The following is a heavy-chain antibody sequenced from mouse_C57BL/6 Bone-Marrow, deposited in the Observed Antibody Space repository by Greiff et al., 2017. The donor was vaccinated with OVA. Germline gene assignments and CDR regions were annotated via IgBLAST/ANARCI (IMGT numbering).Heavy chain of an antibody. Sequence: VQLQQSGPELVKPGASVKLPCKASGYTFTDYNMDWVKQSHGQSLEWIGDINPNNGGTIYNQKFKGKATLTVDKSSSTAYMELRRLTSEDTAVYDSDRESNGYDYAMDYWGQGTSVTVSS. CDR2: INPNNGGT. J-gene: IGHJ4*01. CDR1: GYTFTDYN. D-gene: IGHD2-2*01. CDR3: DRESNGYDYAMDY. V-gene: IGHV1-18*01.